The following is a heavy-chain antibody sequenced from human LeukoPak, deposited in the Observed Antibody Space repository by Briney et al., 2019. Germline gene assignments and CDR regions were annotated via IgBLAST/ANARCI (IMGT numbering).Heavy chain of an antibody. J-gene: IGHJ5*02. V-gene: IGHV3-20*04. CDR1: GFTFDDYG. Sequence: GGSLRLSCAASGFTFDDYGMSWVRQAPGKGLEWVSGINWNGGSTGYADSVKGRFTISRDNAKNSLYLQMNSLRAEDTALYYCAREIAAAVGYNWFDPWGQGTLVTVSS. D-gene: IGHD6-13*01. CDR3: AREIAAAVGYNWFDP. CDR2: INWNGGST.